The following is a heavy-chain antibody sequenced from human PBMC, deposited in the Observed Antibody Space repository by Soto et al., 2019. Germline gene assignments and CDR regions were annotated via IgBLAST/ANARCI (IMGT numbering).Heavy chain of an antibody. D-gene: IGHD5-12*01. Sequence: QVQLVQSGAEVKKPGSSVKVSCKASGGTFSSYAISWVRQAPGQGLEWMGGIIPIFGTVNYAQKFQGRVTITADESTSTAYMDLSSLRSEDTAVYYCARGNHRWLQLWYFDLWGRGTLVTVSS. CDR3: ARGNHRWLQLWYFDL. CDR1: GGTFSSYA. V-gene: IGHV1-69*12. J-gene: IGHJ2*01. CDR2: IIPIFGTV.